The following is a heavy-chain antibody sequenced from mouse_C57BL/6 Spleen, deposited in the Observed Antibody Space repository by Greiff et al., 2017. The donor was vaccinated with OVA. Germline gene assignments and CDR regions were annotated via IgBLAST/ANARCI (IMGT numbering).Heavy chain of an antibody. Sequence: QVQLQQPGAELVMPGASVKLSCKASGYTFTSYWMHWVKQRPGQGLEWIGEIDPSDSYTNYNQKFKGKSTLTVDKSSSTAYMQLSSLTSEDSAVYYCARGGGYYPYWYFDVWGTGTTVTVSS. V-gene: IGHV1-69*01. CDR1: GYTFTSYW. CDR3: ARGGGYYPYWYFDV. CDR2: IDPSDSYT. D-gene: IGHD2-3*01. J-gene: IGHJ1*03.